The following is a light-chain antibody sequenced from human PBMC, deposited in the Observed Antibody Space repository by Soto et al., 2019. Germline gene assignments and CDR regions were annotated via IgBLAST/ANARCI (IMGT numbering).Light chain of an antibody. Sequence: QSVLTQPPSAPGSSGQSLTLSCPGPSKDVGHYNFVSWHQPRPGRAPQLMTYEVTKRPSRVPARFSGSKSGSTASLTGSGLHADEAADYCGASYAGTRLLVFGSGTKGTVL. V-gene: IGLV2-8*01. CDR1: SKDVGHYNF. J-gene: IGLJ1*01. CDR3: ASYAGTRLLV. CDR2: EVT.